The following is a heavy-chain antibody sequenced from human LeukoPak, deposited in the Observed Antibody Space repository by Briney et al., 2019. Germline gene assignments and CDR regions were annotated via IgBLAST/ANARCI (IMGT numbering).Heavy chain of an antibody. Sequence: PGGSLRLSCAASGFTFDDYAMPWVRQAPGKGLEWVSGISWNSGSIGYADSVKGRFTISRDNAKNSLYLQMNSLRAEDTAVYYCATPYYYDSSGHFDYWGQGTLVTVSS. D-gene: IGHD3-22*01. CDR3: ATPYYYDSSGHFDY. CDR2: ISWNSGSI. J-gene: IGHJ4*02. CDR1: GFTFDDYA. V-gene: IGHV3-9*01.